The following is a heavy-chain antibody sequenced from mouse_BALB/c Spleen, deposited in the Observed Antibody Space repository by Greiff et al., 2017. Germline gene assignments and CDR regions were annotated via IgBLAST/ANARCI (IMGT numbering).Heavy chain of an antibody. Sequence: EVQLVESGGGLVQPGGSRKLSCAASGFTFSSFGMHWVRQAPEKGLEWVAYISSGSSTIYYADTVKGRFTISRDNPKNTLFLQMTSLRSEDTAMYYCARGEYGNFAYWGQGTLVTVSA. V-gene: IGHV5-17*02. J-gene: IGHJ3*01. D-gene: IGHD2-10*02. CDR3: ARGEYGNFAY. CDR2: ISSGSSTI. CDR1: GFTFSSFG.